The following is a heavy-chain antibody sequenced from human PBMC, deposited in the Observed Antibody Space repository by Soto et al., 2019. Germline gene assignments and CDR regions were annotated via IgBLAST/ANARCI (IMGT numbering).Heavy chain of an antibody. V-gene: IGHV3-21*06. Sequence: EVQLVESGGGLVKPGGSLRLSCAASGFTFTRYSMNWVRQAPGKGLEGVSSISSTTNYIYYGESMKGRFTISRDNAKNSLYLEMNSLRAEDTAVYYCARESEDLTSNFDYWGQGTLVTVSS. J-gene: IGHJ4*02. CDR2: ISSTTNYI. CDR1: GFTFTRYS. CDR3: ARESEDLTSNFDY.